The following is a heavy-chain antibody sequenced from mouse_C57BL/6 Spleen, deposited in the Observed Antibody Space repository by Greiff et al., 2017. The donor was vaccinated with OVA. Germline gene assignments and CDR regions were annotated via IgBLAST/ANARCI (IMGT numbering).Heavy chain of an antibody. J-gene: IGHJ4*01. V-gene: IGHV5-4*03. CDR2: ISAGGSYT. CDR3: ASLPSMDY. D-gene: IGHD5-5*01. CDR1: GFTFTSYA. Sequence: EVKLQESGAGLVKPGGSLKLSCAASGFTFTSYAMSWVRQTPEKRLEWVATISAGGSYTYYTDNVKGRFTMSRDKAKNNLYLQMSNLKSEDAAMYYCASLPSMDYWGQGTTVTVSS.